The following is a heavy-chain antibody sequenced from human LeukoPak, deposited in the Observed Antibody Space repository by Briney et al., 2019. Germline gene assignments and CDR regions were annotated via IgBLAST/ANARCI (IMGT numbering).Heavy chain of an antibody. CDR3: AKGNYYGSGSYNYFDY. J-gene: IGHJ4*02. V-gene: IGHV3-21*01. D-gene: IGHD3-10*01. CDR2: ISSNSYI. Sequence: PGGSLRLSCAASGFTFSSYSMNWVRQAPGKGLEWVSSISSNSYIYYADSVKGRFTISRDNSKNTLYLQMNSLRAEDTAVYYCAKGNYYGSGSYNYFDYWGQGTLVTVSS. CDR1: GFTFSSYS.